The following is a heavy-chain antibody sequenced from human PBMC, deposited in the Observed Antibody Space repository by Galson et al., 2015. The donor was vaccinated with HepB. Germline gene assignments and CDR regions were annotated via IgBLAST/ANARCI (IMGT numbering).Heavy chain of an antibody. Sequence: SLRLSCAASGFTVSSNYMSWVRQAPGKGLEWVSVIYSGGSTYYADSVKGRFTISRDNSKNTLYLQMNSLRAEDTAVYYCARGPKVEQHYYYYYGMDVWGQGTTVTVSS. CDR2: IYSGGST. CDR1: GFTVSSNY. D-gene: IGHD4-23*01. V-gene: IGHV3-53*01. CDR3: ARGPKVEQHYYYYYGMDV. J-gene: IGHJ6*02.